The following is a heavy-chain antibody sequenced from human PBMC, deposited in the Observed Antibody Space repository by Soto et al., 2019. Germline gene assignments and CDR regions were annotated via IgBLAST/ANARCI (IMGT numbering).Heavy chain of an antibody. CDR1: GGSISRYF. Sequence: QVQLQESGPGLVKPSETLSLTGTDSGGSISRYFWSLIRQTPGKGLEWIGDIYYTGSTHYNPSLMSRLTIPLDTSMTQLSLHLSSVTAADTAVYCCATCNWYFDLWGRGTLVTVSS. CDR2: IYYTGST. J-gene: IGHJ2*01. V-gene: IGHV4-59*01. CDR3: ATCNWYFDL.